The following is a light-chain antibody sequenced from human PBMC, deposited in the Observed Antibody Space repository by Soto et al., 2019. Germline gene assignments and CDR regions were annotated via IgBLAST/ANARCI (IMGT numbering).Light chain of an antibody. J-gene: IGKJ3*01. CDR1: QSISSY. V-gene: IGKV1-39*01. Sequence: DIQMTQSPSSLSASVGDRVTITCRASQSISSYLNWYQQKPGKAPKLLIYAASSLQSGVPSRFRGSGSGTDFTLPISSLQPEDFATYYCQQSYSTPFTFGPGTKVDIK. CDR2: AAS. CDR3: QQSYSTPFT.